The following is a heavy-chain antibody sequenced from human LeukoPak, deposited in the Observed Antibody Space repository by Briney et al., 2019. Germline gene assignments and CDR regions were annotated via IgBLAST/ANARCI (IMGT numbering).Heavy chain of an antibody. J-gene: IGHJ6*02. CDR3: ARAHGIAAAGTNYYYYYGMDV. CDR1: GFTFSSYS. CDR2: ISSSSSYI. Sequence: PGGSLRLSCAASGFTFSSYSMNWVRQAPGKGLEWVSSISSSSSYIYYADSVKGRFTISRDNAKNSLYLQMNSLRAEDTAVYYCARAHGIAAAGTNYYYYYGMDVWGQGTTVTVSS. V-gene: IGHV3-21*01. D-gene: IGHD6-13*01.